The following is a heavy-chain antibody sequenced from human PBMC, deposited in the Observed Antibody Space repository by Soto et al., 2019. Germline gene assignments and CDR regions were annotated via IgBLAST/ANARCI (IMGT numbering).Heavy chain of an antibody. CDR2: MYSGGNT. J-gene: IGHJ5*02. CDR1: GGSFSSSTYY. V-gene: IGHV4-39*02. CDR3: AREPYDSTGYYYGA. D-gene: IGHD3-22*01. Sequence: QLQLQESGPGLVKPSETLSLTCTVSGGSFSSSTYYWGWIRQPPGKGLEWIGRMYSGGNTYYNPSIKSRVTVSVDTSKNHFSLKLTSVTAADTAMYYCAREPYDSTGYYYGAWGQGTLVTVSS.